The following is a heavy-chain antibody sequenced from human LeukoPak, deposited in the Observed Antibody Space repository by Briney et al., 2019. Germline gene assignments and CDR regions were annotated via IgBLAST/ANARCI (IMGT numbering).Heavy chain of an antibody. J-gene: IGHJ4*02. CDR2: ISYDGSNK. Sequence: TGGSLRLSCAASGFTFCSYAMHWVRQAPGKGLEGVAVISYDGSNKYYADSVKGRFTISRDNSKTTLNLQMNSLRAEDTAVYYCARGGGYYGSGSYYSRLDYWGQGTLVTVSS. V-gene: IGHV3-30-3*01. CDR1: GFTFCSYA. D-gene: IGHD3-10*01. CDR3: ARGGGYYGSGSYYSRLDY.